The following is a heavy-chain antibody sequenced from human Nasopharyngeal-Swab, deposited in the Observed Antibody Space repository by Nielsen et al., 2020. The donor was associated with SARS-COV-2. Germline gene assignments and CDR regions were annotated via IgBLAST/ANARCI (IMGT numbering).Heavy chain of an antibody. D-gene: IGHD2-21*02. V-gene: IGHV3-33*08. Sequence: GESLKISCAASGFTFRSYAISWVHQAPGKGLEWVAVIWYDGSNKYYADSVKGRFTISRDNSKNTLYLQMNSLRAEDTAVYYCARRGDASFDYWGQGTLVTVSS. CDR2: IWYDGSNK. J-gene: IGHJ4*02. CDR1: GFTFRSYA. CDR3: ARRGDASFDY.